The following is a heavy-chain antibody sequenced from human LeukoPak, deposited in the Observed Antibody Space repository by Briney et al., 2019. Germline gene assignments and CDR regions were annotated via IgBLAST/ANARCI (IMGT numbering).Heavy chain of an antibody. CDR2: MKLDGSEE. Sequence: GGSLRLSCAASGSTFRSYWMSWVRQAPGKGLEWVANMKLDGSEEYYVDSVKGRFTISSDNAKNSLYLQMNSLRVDDTAVYYCARWARYCSSGSCYSWFDPWGQGTLVTVSS. D-gene: IGHD2-15*01. CDR1: GSTFRSYW. J-gene: IGHJ5*02. CDR3: ARWARYCSSGSCYSWFDP. V-gene: IGHV3-7*01.